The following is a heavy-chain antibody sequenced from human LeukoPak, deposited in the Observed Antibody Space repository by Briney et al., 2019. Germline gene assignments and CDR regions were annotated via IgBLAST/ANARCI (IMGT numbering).Heavy chain of an antibody. Sequence: GGSLRLSCAASGFTFSSSWMHWVRQAPGKGLEWVANIKEDGSEKYYVDSVRGRFSISRDNAKNSLYLQMNSLRAEDTAVYYCAKDGEGSYDFWSGYAERYFDYWAREPWPPSPQ. CDR3: AKDGEGSYDFWSGYAERYFDY. CDR2: IKEDGSEK. D-gene: IGHD3-3*01. V-gene: IGHV3-7*03. J-gene: IGHJ4*02. CDR1: GFTFSSSW.